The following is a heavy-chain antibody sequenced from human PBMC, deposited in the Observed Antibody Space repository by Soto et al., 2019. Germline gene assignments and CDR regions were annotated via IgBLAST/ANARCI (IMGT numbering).Heavy chain of an antibody. J-gene: IGHJ4*02. CDR1: GFTFSSHS. CDR3: VRGTNWQGGHVDY. D-gene: IGHD1-1*01. V-gene: IGHV3-21*03. Sequence: EVQLVESGGGLVKPGGSLRLSCAASGFTFSSHSMTWVRQAPGKGLEWVSSISSSSSYIYYADSVKGRFTMSRDNAKYSLNLQMNSLRAEDTAVYYCVRGTNWQGGHVDYWGQGTLVTVSS. CDR2: ISSSSSYI.